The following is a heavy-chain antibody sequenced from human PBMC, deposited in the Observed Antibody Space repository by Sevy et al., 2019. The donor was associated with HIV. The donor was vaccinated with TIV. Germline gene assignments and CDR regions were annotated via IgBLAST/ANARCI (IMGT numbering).Heavy chain of an antibody. CDR2: ISFDGTDK. D-gene: IGHD3-10*01. CDR3: VRETTMLPRGAFDF. J-gene: IGHJ3*01. Sequence: GESLKISCAASGFTFSSYPMHWVRQAPGKGLEWVSFISFDGTDKYYADSVKGRFTITRDNSKNTLFLQMNSLRAEDTAFYYSVRETTMLPRGAFDFWGQGTMVTVSS. CDR1: GFTFSSYP. V-gene: IGHV3-30-3*01.